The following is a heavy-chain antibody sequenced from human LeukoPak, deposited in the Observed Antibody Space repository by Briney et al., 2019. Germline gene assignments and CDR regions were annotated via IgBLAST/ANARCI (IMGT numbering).Heavy chain of an antibody. J-gene: IGHJ5*02. CDR1: GDSVSSNSAA. CDR2: TYYRSKWYN. D-gene: IGHD6-13*01. V-gene: IGHV6-1*01. CDR3: AREDLSSSWYLDLWFGWFDP. Sequence: SQTLSLTCAISGDSVSSNSAAWNWIRQSPSRGLEWLGRTYYRSKWYNGYAVSVKSRITINPDTSKNQFSQQLNSVTPEDTAVYYCAREDLSSSWYLDLWFGWFDPWGQGTLVTVSS.